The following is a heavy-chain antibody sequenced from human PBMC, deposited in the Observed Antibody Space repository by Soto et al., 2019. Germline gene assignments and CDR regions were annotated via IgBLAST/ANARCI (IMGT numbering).Heavy chain of an antibody. D-gene: IGHD6-13*01. CDR1: GGSISSYY. V-gene: IGHV4-59*01. CDR2: IYYSGST. Sequence: SETLSLTCTVSGGSISSYYWSWIRQPPGKGLEWIGYIYYSGSTNYNPSLKSRVTISVDTSKNQFSLKLSSVTAADTAVYYCARAGEWSSSWYWFDPWGQGTLVTVSS. J-gene: IGHJ5*02. CDR3: ARAGEWSSSWYWFDP.